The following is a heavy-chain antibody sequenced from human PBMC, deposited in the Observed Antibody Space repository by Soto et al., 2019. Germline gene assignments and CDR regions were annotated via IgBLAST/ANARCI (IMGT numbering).Heavy chain of an antibody. J-gene: IGHJ4*02. CDR2: IIPIFGTA. CDR1: GGTFSSYA. D-gene: IGHD5-12*01. V-gene: IGHV1-69*13. CDR3: ASGNCGYICYHDX. Sequence: SVKVSCKASGGTFSSYAISWVRQAPGQGLEWMGGIIPIFGTANYAQKFQGRVTITADESTSTAYMELSSLTSEDTAVYYCASGNCGYICYHDXWGQGTLVTVSS.